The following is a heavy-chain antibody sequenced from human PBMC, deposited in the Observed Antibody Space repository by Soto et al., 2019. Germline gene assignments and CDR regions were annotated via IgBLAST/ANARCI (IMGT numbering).Heavy chain of an antibody. Sequence: SVKVSCKASGGTFSSYAISWVRQAPGQGLEWMGGIIPIFGTANYAQKFQGRVTITADESTSTAYMELSSLRSEDTAVYYCARSRAWEGDYLDYWGQGTLVNVSS. J-gene: IGHJ4*02. CDR1: GGTFSSYA. CDR3: ARSRAWEGDYLDY. V-gene: IGHV1-69*13. D-gene: IGHD1-26*01. CDR2: IIPIFGTA.